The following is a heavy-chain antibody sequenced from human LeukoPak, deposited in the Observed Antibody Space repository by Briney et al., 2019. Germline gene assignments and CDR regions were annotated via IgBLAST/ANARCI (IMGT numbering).Heavy chain of an antibody. CDR3: ARADFWSGYR. CDR2: IYTSGST. D-gene: IGHD3-3*01. J-gene: IGHJ5*02. V-gene: IGHV4-61*02. Sequence: SETLSLTCTVSGGSISSGSYYWSWIRQPAGKGLEWIGRIYTSGSTNYNPSLKSRVTMSVDTSKNQFSLKLSSVTAANTAVYYCARADFWSGYRWGQGTLVTVSS. CDR1: GGSISSGSYY.